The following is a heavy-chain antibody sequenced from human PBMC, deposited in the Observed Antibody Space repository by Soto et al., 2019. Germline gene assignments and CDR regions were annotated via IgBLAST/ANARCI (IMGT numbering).Heavy chain of an antibody. J-gene: IGHJ6*02. V-gene: IGHV1-46*01. CDR3: AADLRGLGASYYGMDV. CDR1: GYTFTSYY. CDR2: INPSGSST. Sequence: ASVKVSCKASGYTFTSYYMHWVRQAPGQGLEWMGIINPSGSSTSYAQKFQGRVTMTRDTSTSTVYMELSSLRSEDTAVYYCAADLRGLGASYYGMDVWGQGTTVTVSS. D-gene: IGHD3-16*01.